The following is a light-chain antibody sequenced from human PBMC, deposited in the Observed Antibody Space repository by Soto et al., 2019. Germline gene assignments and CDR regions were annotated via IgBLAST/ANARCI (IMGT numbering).Light chain of an antibody. V-gene: IGKV3-20*01. CDR1: QSVDSTY. J-gene: IGKJ5*01. Sequence: VLAQSPGTLSLSPGERATLSCRASQSVDSTYLAWYQQKPGQAPSLLIYGASNRATGIPDRFSGSGSGTDFTLTISRLEPEDFAVYYCHQYGRSPPITFGQGTRLEIK. CDR2: GAS. CDR3: HQYGRSPPIT.